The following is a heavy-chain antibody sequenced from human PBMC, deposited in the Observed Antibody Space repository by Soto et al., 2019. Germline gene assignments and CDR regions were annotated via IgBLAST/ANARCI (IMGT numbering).Heavy chain of an antibody. V-gene: IGHV3-49*03. D-gene: IGHD2-15*01. Sequence: GESLKISCTASGFTFGDYAMSWFRQAPGKGLEWVGFIRSKAYGGTTEYAASVKGRFTISRDDSKSIAYLQMNSLKTEDTAVYYCTRDLVVVAATSYWGQGTLVTVSS. J-gene: IGHJ4*02. CDR3: TRDLVVVAATSY. CDR1: GFTFGDYA. CDR2: IRSKAYGGTT.